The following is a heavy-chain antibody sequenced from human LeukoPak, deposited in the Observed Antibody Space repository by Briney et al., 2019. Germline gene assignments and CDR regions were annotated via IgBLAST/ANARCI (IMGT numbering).Heavy chain of an antibody. V-gene: IGHV3-30*18. J-gene: IGHJ4*02. CDR2: ISYDGSHK. CDR1: GFTFSSYG. CDR3: AKDLRDSRFLPRRYCSGGSCYQGIDY. Sequence: PGRPLRLSCAASGFTFSSYGIHWVRQAPGKGLEWVAVISYDGSHKYYADSVKGRFTISRDNSKNTLYLQMNSLRAEDTAVYYCAKDLRDSRFLPRRYCSGGSCYQGIDYWGQGTLVTVSS. D-gene: IGHD2-15*01.